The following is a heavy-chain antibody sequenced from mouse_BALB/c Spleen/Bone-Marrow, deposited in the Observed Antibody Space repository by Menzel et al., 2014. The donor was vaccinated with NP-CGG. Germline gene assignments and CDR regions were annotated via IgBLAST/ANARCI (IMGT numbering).Heavy chain of an antibody. J-gene: IGHJ4*01. D-gene: IGHD3-2*02. CDR2: IDPANGNT. V-gene: IGHV14-3*02. CDR1: GFNIKDTY. Sequence: VHLQQPGAELVKPGASVKLSCTASGFNIKDTYMHWVKQRPEQGLEWIGRIDPANGNTKSDPKFQGKATITADTSSNTAYLQLSSLTSEDTAVYYCAREATYAMDYWGQGTSVTFSS. CDR3: AREATYAMDY.